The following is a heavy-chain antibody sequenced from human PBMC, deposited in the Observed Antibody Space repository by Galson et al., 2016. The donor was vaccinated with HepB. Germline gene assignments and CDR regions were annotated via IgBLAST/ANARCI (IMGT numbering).Heavy chain of an antibody. V-gene: IGHV3-23*01. D-gene: IGHD2-15*01. CDR3: AKRYCSGGSYYHVDH. Sequence: SLRLSCAASGFTFSTYAMSWVRQAPGKGLEWVSLISGSGSSTFYADSVKGRFTISRDNSKNTLYLQMNSLRAEDTAVYYCAKRYCSGGSYYHVDHWGQGTLVTVSS. CDR1: GFTFSTYA. CDR2: ISGSGSST. J-gene: IGHJ5*02.